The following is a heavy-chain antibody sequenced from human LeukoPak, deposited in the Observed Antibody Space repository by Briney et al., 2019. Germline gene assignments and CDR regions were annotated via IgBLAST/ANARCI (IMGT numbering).Heavy chain of an antibody. CDR2: ISGSGGST. CDR3: AKDSRLLWFGELPVPGGD. V-gene: IGHV3-23*01. D-gene: IGHD3-10*01. CDR1: GFTFSSYA. Sequence: GGSLRLSCAASGFTFSSYAMSWVRQAPGKGLEWVSAISGSGGSTYYADSVKGRFTISRDNSKNTLHLQMNSLRAEDTAVYYCAKDSRLLWFGELPVPGGDWGQGTLVTVSS. J-gene: IGHJ4*02.